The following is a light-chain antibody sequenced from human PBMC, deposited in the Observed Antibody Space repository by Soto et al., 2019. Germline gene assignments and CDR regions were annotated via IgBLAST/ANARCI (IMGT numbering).Light chain of an antibody. Sequence: DIQMTQSPSSLSASVGDRVTITCRTSQSISSYLNWYQQKTGIAPKLLIYAASSLQSGVPSMFSVSGSGTDFTLTISSLQPEDFATYYCQQSYITSYTWGQGTKLAIK. V-gene: IGKV1-39*01. CDR1: QSISSY. CDR3: QQSYITSYT. CDR2: AAS. J-gene: IGKJ2*01.